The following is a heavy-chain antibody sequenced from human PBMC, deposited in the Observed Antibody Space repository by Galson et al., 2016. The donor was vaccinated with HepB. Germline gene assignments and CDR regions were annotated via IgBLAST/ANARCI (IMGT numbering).Heavy chain of an antibody. CDR3: ARGKGWFDP. Sequence: SETLSLTCTVSGGSISSYYWSWIRQPPGKGLEWIGYIYKSGSTNYNPSLKSRVTISVDTSKNQFSLKLSSVTAADTAVDYCARGKGWFDPWGQGTLVTVSA. CDR1: GGSISSYY. J-gene: IGHJ5*02. V-gene: IGHV4-59*01. CDR2: IYKSGST.